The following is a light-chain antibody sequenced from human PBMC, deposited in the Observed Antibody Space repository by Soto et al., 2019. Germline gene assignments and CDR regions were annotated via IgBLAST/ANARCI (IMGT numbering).Light chain of an antibody. CDR2: DAS. V-gene: IGKV1-5*01. J-gene: IGKJ1*01. CDR1: QSISSW. CDR3: QQYNSYPWT. Sequence: DIQMTQSPSTLSASVGDRVTITCRASQSISSWLAWYQQKPGKAPKLLIYDASSLESGVPSRFSGSGSGTEFTLTITSLQPDDFATYYYQQYNSYPWTVGQGTKVDSK.